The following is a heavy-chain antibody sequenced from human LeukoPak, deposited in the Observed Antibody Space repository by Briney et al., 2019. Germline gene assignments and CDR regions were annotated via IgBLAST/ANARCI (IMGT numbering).Heavy chain of an antibody. V-gene: IGHV3-9*01. CDR2: ISWNGGSI. J-gene: IGHJ4*02. D-gene: IGHD5-18*01. CDR1: GFTFDDYA. Sequence: GGSLRLSCAASGFTFDDYAMYWVRQAPGKGLEWVSGISWNGGSIDYADSVKGRFTISRDNAENSLYLQMNSLRAEDTAVYYCARVGEDTAMADYWGQGTLVTVSS. CDR3: ARVGEDTAMADY.